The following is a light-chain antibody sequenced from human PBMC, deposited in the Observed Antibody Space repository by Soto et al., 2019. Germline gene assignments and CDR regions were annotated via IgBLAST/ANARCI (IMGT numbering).Light chain of an antibody. V-gene: IGKV3-11*01. J-gene: IGKJ5*01. CDR2: DAS. CDR3: QERSNWQIT. Sequence: ETVLTQYQATLSLSPGESAALSCRASQSVSTYLAWYQQKPGQAPRLLIYDASNRVTGIPARFRGSGSGTDFTLTISSLEPDDFAVYYCQERSNWQITFGQGTRLEIK. CDR1: QSVSTY.